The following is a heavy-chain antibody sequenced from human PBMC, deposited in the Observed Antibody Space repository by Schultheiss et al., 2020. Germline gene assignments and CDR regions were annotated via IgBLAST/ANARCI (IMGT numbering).Heavy chain of an antibody. V-gene: IGHV1-2*02. CDR1: GGTFSSYG. Sequence: AAVKGSCKASGGTFSSYGISWVRQAPGQGLEWMGWINPNSGGTNYAQKFQGRVTMTRDTSISTAYMELSRLRSDDTAVYYCARVQPYYYYGMDVWGQGTTVTVSS. J-gene: IGHJ6*02. CDR3: ARVQPYYYYGMDV. CDR2: INPNSGGT.